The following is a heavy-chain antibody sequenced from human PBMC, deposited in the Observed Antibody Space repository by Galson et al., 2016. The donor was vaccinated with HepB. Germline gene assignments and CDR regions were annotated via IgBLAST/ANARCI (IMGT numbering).Heavy chain of an antibody. Sequence: SVKVSCKASGYTFTSYGISWVRQAPGQGLEWMGWISAYDGNTNYAQKLQGRVTMTTDTSTSTAYMELRSLGSDDTAVYYCAIGYGAETPGDAFDIWGRGTVVTVSS. CDR3: AIGYGAETPGDAFDI. V-gene: IGHV1-18*01. J-gene: IGHJ3*02. CDR1: GYTFTSYG. D-gene: IGHD5-12*01. CDR2: ISAYDGNT.